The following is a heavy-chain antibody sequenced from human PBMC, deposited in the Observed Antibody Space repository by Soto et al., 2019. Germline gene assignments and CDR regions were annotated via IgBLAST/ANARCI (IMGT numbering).Heavy chain of an antibody. CDR2: INPNSGGT. Sequence: QVQLVQSGAEVKKPGASVKVSCKASGYTFTGYYMHWVRQAPGQGLEWMGWINPNSGGTNCAQKFQGRVPMARDTSISTAYMGLSRLRSDDTAVYYCAGVRACGMDVWGQGTTVSVSS. CDR1: GYTFTGYY. J-gene: IGHJ6*02. CDR3: AGVRACGMDV. V-gene: IGHV1-2*02.